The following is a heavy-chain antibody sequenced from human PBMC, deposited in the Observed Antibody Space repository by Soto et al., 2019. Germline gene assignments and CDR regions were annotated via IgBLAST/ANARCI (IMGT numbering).Heavy chain of an antibody. Sequence: QVQLQESGPGLLKPSETLSLTCTVSGGSVSSGSYYWSWIRQPPGKGLEWIGYIYYSGSTNYNPSLKSRVTISVDTSKNQFSLKLSSVTAADTAVYYCARDKWRSLDYWGQGTLVTVSS. CDR1: GGSVSSGSYY. CDR3: ARDKWRSLDY. D-gene: IGHD1-26*01. J-gene: IGHJ4*02. CDR2: IYYSGST. V-gene: IGHV4-61*01.